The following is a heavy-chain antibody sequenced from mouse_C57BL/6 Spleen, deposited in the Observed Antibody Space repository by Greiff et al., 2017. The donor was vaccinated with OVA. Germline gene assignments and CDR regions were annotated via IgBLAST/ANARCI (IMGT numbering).Heavy chain of an antibody. CDR2: ISDGGSYT. CDR3: ARGYH. CDR1: GFTFSSYA. Sequence: EVKLEESGGGLVKPGGSLKLSCAASGFTFSSYAMSWVRQTPEKRLEWVATISDGGSYTYYPDNVKGRFTISRDNAKNNLYLQMSHLKSEDTAMYYCARGYHWGQGTTLTVSS. V-gene: IGHV5-4*03. J-gene: IGHJ2*01.